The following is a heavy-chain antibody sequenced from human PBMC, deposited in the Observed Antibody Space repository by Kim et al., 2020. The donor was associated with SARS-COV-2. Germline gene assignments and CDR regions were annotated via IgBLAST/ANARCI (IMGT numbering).Heavy chain of an antibody. J-gene: IGHJ6*02. CDR3: GRDYYYGMDV. V-gene: IGHV4-34*13. CDR2: RT. Sequence: RTNHTPTLKSRVTISVEPSKNQFSLKLSSVTAADTAVYYCGRDYYYGMDVWGQGTTVTVSS.